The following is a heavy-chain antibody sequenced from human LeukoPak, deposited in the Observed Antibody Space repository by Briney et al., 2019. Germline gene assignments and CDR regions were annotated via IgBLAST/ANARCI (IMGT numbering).Heavy chain of an antibody. D-gene: IGHD1-26*01. CDR1: GFTVSSNY. CDR2: IYSGGST. CDR3: ARDLGSPAGVDY. J-gene: IGHJ4*02. Sequence: GGSLRLSCAASGFTVSSNYMSWVRQASGKGLEWASVIYSGGSTYYADSVKGRFTISRDNSKNTLYLQMNSLRAEDTAVYYCARDLGSPAGVDYWGQGTLVTVSS. V-gene: IGHV3-66*02.